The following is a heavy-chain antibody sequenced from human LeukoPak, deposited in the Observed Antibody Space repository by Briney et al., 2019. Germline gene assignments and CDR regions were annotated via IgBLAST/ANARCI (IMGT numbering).Heavy chain of an antibody. J-gene: IGHJ4*02. D-gene: IGHD3-22*01. CDR3: APSKYYYDSSGTDY. Sequence: GASVKVSCKASGYTFTGYYMHWVRQAPGQGLEWMGWINPNSGGTNYAQKFQGRVTMTRDTSISTAYMELSRLRSDDTAVYYCAPSKYYYDSSGTDYWGQGTLVTVSS. CDR2: INPNSGGT. CDR1: GYTFTGYY. V-gene: IGHV1-2*02.